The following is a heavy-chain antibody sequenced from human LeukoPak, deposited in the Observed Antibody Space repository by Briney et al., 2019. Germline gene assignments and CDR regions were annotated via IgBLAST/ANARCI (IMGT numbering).Heavy chain of an antibody. Sequence: ASVKVSCKASGYTFTGYYMHWVRQAPGQGLEWMGWINPNSGGTNYAQKFQGRVTMTRDTSISTAYMELSRLSSDDTAVYYCARGYCSSTSCYYHVDYWGQGTLVTVSS. J-gene: IGHJ4*02. CDR2: INPNSGGT. V-gene: IGHV1-2*02. CDR1: GYTFTGYY. D-gene: IGHD2-2*01. CDR3: ARGYCSSTSCYYHVDY.